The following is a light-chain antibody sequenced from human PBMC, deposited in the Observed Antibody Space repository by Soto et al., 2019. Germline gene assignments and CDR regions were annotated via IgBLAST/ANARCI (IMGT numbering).Light chain of an antibody. Sequence: PERTHPPSVSGAPGQEVRITYYESSSNNGNNYVSWFQQLPGTAPKLLIYETNRRPSGIPDRFSGSKSGTSATLGITGLQTGDEADYYCGIWDSSLSGYVFGTGTKVTVL. V-gene: IGLV1-51*02. CDR3: GIWDSSLSGYV. J-gene: IGLJ1*01. CDR2: ETN. CDR1: SSNNGNNY.